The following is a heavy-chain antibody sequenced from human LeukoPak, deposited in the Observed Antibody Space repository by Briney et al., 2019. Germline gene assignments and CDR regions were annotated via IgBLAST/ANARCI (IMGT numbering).Heavy chain of an antibody. V-gene: IGHV4-39*01. J-gene: IGHJ4*02. CDR3: HSRFLEWLLDY. D-gene: IGHD3-3*01. CDR1: GGSINSNNYY. CDR2: IYDSGST. Sequence: SETLSLTCTVSGGSINSNNYYWGWIRQPPGKGLEWIGSIYDSGSTYYNPSLKSRVTISVDTSKNQFSLRLSSVTAAGTAIYYCHSRFLEWLLDYWGQGTLVTVSS.